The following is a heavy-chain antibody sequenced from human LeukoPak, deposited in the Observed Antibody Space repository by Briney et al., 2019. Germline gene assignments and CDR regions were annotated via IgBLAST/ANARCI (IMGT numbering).Heavy chain of an antibody. J-gene: IGHJ4*02. D-gene: IGHD1-26*01. Sequence: GGPLRLSCAASGFTFSSYAMCWVRQAPGKGLEWISAISGSGGSTYYADSVKGRFTISRDNSKNTLYLQMNSLRAEDTAVYYCAKDVGPFDYWGQGTLVTVSS. CDR3: AKDVGPFDY. CDR2: ISGSGGST. V-gene: IGHV3-23*01. CDR1: GFTFSSYA.